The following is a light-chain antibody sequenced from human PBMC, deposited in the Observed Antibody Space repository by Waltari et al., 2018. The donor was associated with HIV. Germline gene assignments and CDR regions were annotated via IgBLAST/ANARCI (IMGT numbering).Light chain of an antibody. CDR2: EVS. Sequence: QSALTQPASVSGSPGQSITISCTGTSSDVGGYNYVSWYQQYPGKAHKLMIYEVSNRPPVVSSRFAVSKSVSTASLTISGLQAEDEADYYCNSYTKNTTWVFGAGTKLTVL. CDR1: SSDVGGYNY. J-gene: IGLJ3*02. V-gene: IGLV2-14*01. CDR3: NSYTKNTTWV.